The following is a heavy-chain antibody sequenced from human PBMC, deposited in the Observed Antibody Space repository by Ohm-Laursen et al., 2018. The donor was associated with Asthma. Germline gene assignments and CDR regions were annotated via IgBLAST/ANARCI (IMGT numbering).Heavy chain of an antibody. V-gene: IGHV3-48*01. CDR2: ITSYSSTT. Sequence: SLRLSCAASGFTFSSYAMSWVRQAPGKGLERVSYITSYSSTTYYADSVKGRFTISRDNAKNSLYLQMNSLRAQDTAVYYCAVRTTSAGFDVWGQGTTVTVSS. CDR3: AVRTTSAGFDV. CDR1: GFTFSSYA. D-gene: IGHD1-1*01. J-gene: IGHJ6*02.